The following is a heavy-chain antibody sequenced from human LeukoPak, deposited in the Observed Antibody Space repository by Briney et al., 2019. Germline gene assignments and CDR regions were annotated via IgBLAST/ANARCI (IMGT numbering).Heavy chain of an antibody. CDR3: AKDLSASSSSRELDY. Sequence: GGSLRLSCAASGFTFSSYGMHWVRRAPGKGLEWVAFIRYDGSNKYYADSVKGRFTISRDNSKNTLYLQMNSLRAEDTAVYYCAKDLSASSSSRELDYWGQGTLVTVSS. V-gene: IGHV3-30*02. J-gene: IGHJ4*02. D-gene: IGHD6-6*01. CDR1: GFTFSSYG. CDR2: IRYDGSNK.